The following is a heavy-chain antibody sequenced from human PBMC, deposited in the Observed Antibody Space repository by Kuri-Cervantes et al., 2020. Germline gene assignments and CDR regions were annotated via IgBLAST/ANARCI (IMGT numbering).Heavy chain of an antibody. CDR3: AREFNDYYDSRGRWFDP. CDR2: IFYSGST. V-gene: IGHV4-61*08. Sequence: SETLSLTCTVSGGSVSSGGYFWSWIRQPPGKGLEWIGNIFYSGSTNYNPSLKSRVTISVDTSKNQFSLKLSSVTAADTAVYYCAREFNDYYDSRGRWFDPWGQGTLVTVSS. CDR1: GGSVSSGGYF. D-gene: IGHD3-22*01. J-gene: IGHJ5*02.